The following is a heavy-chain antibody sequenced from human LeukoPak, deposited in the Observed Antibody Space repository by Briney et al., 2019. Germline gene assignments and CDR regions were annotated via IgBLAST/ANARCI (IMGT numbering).Heavy chain of an antibody. CDR1: GYSFTSYW. D-gene: IGHD6-13*01. CDR3: ARQTRQQLVR. J-gene: IGHJ4*02. V-gene: IGHV5-10-1*01. CDR2: IDPSDSYT. Sequence: GESLQISCKGSGYSFTSYWISWVRQMPGKGLEWMGRIDPSDSYTNYSPSFQGHVTISADKSISTAYLQWRSLKASDTAMYYCARQTRQQLVRWGQGTLVTVSS.